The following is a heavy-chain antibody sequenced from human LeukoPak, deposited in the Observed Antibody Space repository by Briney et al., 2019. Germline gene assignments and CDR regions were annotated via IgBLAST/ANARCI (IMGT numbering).Heavy chain of an antibody. J-gene: IGHJ6*03. D-gene: IGHD3-16*01. CDR2: ISSSGST. CDR3: ARGALRDFHALFYMEI. Sequence: SETLSLTCTVSGGSITSHYWIWIRQSPEKGLEWIGDISSSGSTGYNPSLRGRVTISVDTSTNQFFLSLSSVTAADTAVYYCARGALRDFHALFYMEIWGKGTTVTVSS. V-gene: IGHV4-59*11. CDR1: GGSITSHY.